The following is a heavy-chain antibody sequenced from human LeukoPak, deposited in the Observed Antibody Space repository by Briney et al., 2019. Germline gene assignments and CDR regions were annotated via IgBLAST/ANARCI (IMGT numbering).Heavy chain of an antibody. CDR3: ARVGGNYEGLIDC. CDR2: ISAYNGYT. V-gene: IGHV1-18*01. CDR1: GYTFTNFP. Sequence: ASVKVSCKASGYTFTNFPIGWVRQAPGQGLEWMGWISAYNGYTKYAPSLQGRVTMTTDTSTSTAYMQLRSLRSDDTAMYYCARVGGNYEGLIDCWGPGTLVTVSS. D-gene: IGHD1-26*01. J-gene: IGHJ4*02.